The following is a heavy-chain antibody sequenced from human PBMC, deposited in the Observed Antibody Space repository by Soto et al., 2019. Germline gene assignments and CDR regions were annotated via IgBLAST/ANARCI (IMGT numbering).Heavy chain of an antibody. V-gene: IGHV4-30-4*01. J-gene: IGHJ4*02. CDR1: GGSISSGDYY. CDR2: IYYSGST. D-gene: IGHD3-22*01. Sequence: QVQLQESGPGLAKPSQTLSLTCTVSGGSISSGDYYWSWIRQPPGKGLEWIGYIYYSGSTYYNPSLKSRVTISVDTSKNQFSLKLSSVTAADTAVYYCARVRWGDSSGYPETYYFDYWGQGTLVTVSS. CDR3: ARVRWGDSSGYPETYYFDY.